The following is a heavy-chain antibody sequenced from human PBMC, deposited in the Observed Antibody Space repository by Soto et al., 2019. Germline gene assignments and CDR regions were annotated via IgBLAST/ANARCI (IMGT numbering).Heavy chain of an antibody. CDR1: GGSISSGGYY. CDR2: IYYSGST. V-gene: IGHV4-31*03. J-gene: IGHJ4*02. Sequence: SETLSLTCTVSGGSISSGGYYWSWIRQHPGKGLEWIGYIYYSGSTYYNPSLKSRVTISVDTSKNQFSLKLSSVTAADTAVYYCARDSNGSGSYFDYWGQGTLVTVSS. CDR3: ARDSNGSGSYFDY. D-gene: IGHD3-10*01.